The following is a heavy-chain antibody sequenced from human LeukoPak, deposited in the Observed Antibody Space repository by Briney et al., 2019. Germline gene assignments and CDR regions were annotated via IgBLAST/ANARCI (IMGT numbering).Heavy chain of an antibody. D-gene: IGHD3-9*01. J-gene: IGHJ6*03. CDR3: AKYYDILTGYSTTRENYYYYMDV. CDR2: ISGSDSST. CDR1: GFTFSSSA. Sequence: GGSLRLSCAASGFTFSSSAMSWVRQAPGKGLEWVSTISGSDSSTYYADSVKGRFTISRDNSKNTLYLQMNSLRAEDTAAYYCAKYYDILTGYSTTRENYYYYMDVWGKGTTVTISS. V-gene: IGHV3-23*01.